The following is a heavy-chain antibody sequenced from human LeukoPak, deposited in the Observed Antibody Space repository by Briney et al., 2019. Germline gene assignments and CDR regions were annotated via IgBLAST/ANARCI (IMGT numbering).Heavy chain of an antibody. CDR2: INPNSGGT. CDR1: GYTFTGYY. V-gene: IGHV1-2*02. CDR3: ARAWVRGVKSRRVLFFDY. J-gene: IGHJ4*02. D-gene: IGHD3-10*01. Sequence: GASVKVSCKASGYTFTGYYMHWVRQAPGQGLEWMGWINPNSGGTNYAQKFQGRVTMTRDTSISTAYMELSRLRSDDTAVYYCARAWVRGVKSRRVLFFDYWGQGTLVTVSS.